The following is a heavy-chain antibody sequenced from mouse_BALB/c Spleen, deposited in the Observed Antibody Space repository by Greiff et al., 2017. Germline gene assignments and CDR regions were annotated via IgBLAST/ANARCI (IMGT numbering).Heavy chain of an antibody. CDR3: ARKVRRDWYFDV. V-gene: IGHV14-3*02. J-gene: IGHJ1*01. CDR1: GFNIKDTY. D-gene: IGHD2-14*01. Sequence: EVQVVESGAELVKPGASVKLSCTASGFNIKDTYMHWVKQRPEQGLEWIGRIDPANGNTKYDPKFQGKATITADTSSNTAYLQLSSLTSEDTAVYYCARKVRRDWYFDVWGAGTTVTVSA. CDR2: IDPANGNT.